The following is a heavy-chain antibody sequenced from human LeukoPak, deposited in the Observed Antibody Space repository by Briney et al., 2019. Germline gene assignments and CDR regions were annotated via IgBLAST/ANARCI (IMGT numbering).Heavy chain of an antibody. CDR2: ISSSSSYI. V-gene: IGHV3-21*01. Sequence: GGSLRLSCAASGFTFSNRNMDWVRQAPGKGLEWVSSISSSSSYIYYADSVKGRFTISRDNAKNSLYLQMNSLRAEDTAVYYCARDRSGYSYGYKHGWFDPWGQGTLVTVSS. CDR1: GFTFSNRN. CDR3: ARDRSGYSYGYKHGWFDP. J-gene: IGHJ5*02. D-gene: IGHD5-18*01.